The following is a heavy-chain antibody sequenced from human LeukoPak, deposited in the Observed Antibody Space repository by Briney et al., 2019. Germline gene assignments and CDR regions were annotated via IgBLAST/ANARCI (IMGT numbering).Heavy chain of an antibody. V-gene: IGHV1-69*04. CDR2: IIPILGIA. Sequence: ASVKVSCKASGGTFSSYAISWVRQAPGQGLEWMGRIIPILGIANYAQKFQGRVTITADKSTSTAYMELSSLRSEDTAVYYCARDESYYYGSGSYRPWADYWGQGTLVTVSS. CDR3: ARDESYYYGSGSYRPWADY. CDR1: GGTFSSYA. D-gene: IGHD3-10*01. J-gene: IGHJ4*02.